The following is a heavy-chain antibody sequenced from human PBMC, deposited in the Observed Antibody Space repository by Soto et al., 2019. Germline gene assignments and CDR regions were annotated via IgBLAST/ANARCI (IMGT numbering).Heavy chain of an antibody. CDR2: ISGSGGST. CDR3: AKDYYGSGSYYLDTFDY. CDR1: WFTFSSYA. Sequence: PGGSLRLSCAASWFTFSSYAMSWVRQAPGKGLEWVSAISGSGGSTYYADSVKGRFTISRDNSKNTLYLQMNSLRAEDTAVYYCAKDYYGSGSYYLDTFDYWGQGTLVTVSS. V-gene: IGHV3-23*01. J-gene: IGHJ4*02. D-gene: IGHD3-10*01.